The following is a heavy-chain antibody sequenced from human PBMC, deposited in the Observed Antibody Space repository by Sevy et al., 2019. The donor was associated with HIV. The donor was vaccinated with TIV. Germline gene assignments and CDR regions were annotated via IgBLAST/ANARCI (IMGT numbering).Heavy chain of an antibody. CDR3: ARVGCSSISCYEDYYYYGMDV. CDR2: IYYSGST. J-gene: IGHJ6*02. V-gene: IGHV4-59*01. Sequence: SETLSLTCTVSGGSISSYYWSWIRQPPGKGLEWIGYIYYSGSTNYNPSLKSRVTISVDTSKNQFSLKLSSVTAADTAVYYCARVGCSSISCYEDYYYYGMDVWGQGTTVTVSS. CDR1: GGSISSYY. D-gene: IGHD2-2*01.